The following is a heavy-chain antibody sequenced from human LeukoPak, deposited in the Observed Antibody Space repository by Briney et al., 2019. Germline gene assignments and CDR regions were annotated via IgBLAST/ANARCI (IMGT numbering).Heavy chain of an antibody. Sequence: PGGSLRLSCAASGFTFSDYYMSWIRQAPGKGLEWVSYISSSGSTIYYADSVKGRFTISRDNAKNSLYLQMNSLRAEDTAVYYCARDLTLNYYDSSGYYSLDAFDIRGQGTMVTVSS. J-gene: IGHJ3*02. CDR2: ISSSGSTI. CDR3: ARDLTLNYYDSSGYYSLDAFDI. CDR1: GFTFSDYY. D-gene: IGHD3-22*01. V-gene: IGHV3-11*04.